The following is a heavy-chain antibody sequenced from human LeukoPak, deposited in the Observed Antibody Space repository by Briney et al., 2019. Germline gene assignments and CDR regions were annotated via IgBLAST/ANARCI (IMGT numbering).Heavy chain of an antibody. Sequence: GGSLRLSCSASGFAFSSYAMHWVRQAPGKGLEYVSAISSNGGSTYYADSAKGRFTISRDNSKNTLYLQMSSLRAEDTAVYYCVKDGLGIAAAVYYLFDYWGQGTLVTVSS. D-gene: IGHD6-13*01. CDR1: GFAFSSYA. CDR2: ISSNGGST. CDR3: VKDGLGIAAAVYYLFDY. V-gene: IGHV3-64D*06. J-gene: IGHJ4*02.